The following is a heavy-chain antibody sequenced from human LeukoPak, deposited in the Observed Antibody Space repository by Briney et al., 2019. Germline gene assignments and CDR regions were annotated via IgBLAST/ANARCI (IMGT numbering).Heavy chain of an antibody. CDR2: IVVGSGNT. J-gene: IGHJ4*02. Sequence: ASVKVSCTASGFTFTSSTIQWVRRARGQRLEWIGWIVVGSGNTNYAQKFQERVIITRDMSTTTVYMELSSLRSEDTAVYYCAGTPWFGELTLDYWGQGTLVTVSS. V-gene: IGHV1-58*02. CDR3: AGTPWFGELTLDY. D-gene: IGHD3-10*01. CDR1: GFTFTSST.